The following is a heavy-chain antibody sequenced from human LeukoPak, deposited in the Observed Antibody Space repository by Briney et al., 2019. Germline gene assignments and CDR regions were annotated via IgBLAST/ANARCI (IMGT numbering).Heavy chain of an antibody. D-gene: IGHD6-13*01. V-gene: IGHV5-51*01. J-gene: IGHJ6*03. CDR1: GYSFTSYW. CDR3: ARGGIAAAGPYGIDYYYYMDV. CDR2: IYPGGSDT. Sequence: GESLKISCKGSGYSFTSYWIGWVRQMPGKGLEWMGIIYPGGSDTRYSPSFQGQVTISADKSISTAYLQWSSLKASDTAMYYCARGGIAAAGPYGIDYYYYMDVWGKGTTVTVSS.